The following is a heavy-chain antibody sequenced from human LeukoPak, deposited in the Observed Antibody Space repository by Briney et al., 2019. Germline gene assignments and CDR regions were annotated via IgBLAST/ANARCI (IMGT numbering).Heavy chain of an antibody. V-gene: IGHV1-46*01. Sequence: GASVKVSCKASGYTFTSYYMHWVRQAPGQGLEWMGIINPSGGSTSYAQKFQGRVTMTRDTSISTAYMELSRLRSDDTAVYYCARGGDYDDVDLYLDYWGQGTLVTVSS. J-gene: IGHJ4*02. D-gene: IGHD4-17*01. CDR2: INPSGGST. CDR1: GYTFTSYY. CDR3: ARGGDYDDVDLYLDY.